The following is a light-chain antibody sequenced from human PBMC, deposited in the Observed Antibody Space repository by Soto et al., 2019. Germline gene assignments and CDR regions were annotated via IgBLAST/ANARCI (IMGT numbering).Light chain of an antibody. CDR3: QQYNNWRWT. V-gene: IGKV3-15*01. Sequence: IVMTQSPATLSVSAGERATLSCRASQSVSSNLAWYQQKPGQATRLPIYGASTRATGIPARFSGSGSGTEFTLTISSLPYEDFAVYYCQQYNNWRWTFGQGTKVDI. CDR1: QSVSSN. CDR2: GAS. J-gene: IGKJ1*01.